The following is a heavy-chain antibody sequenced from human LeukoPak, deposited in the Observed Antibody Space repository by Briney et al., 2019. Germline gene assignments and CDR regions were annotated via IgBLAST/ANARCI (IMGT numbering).Heavy chain of an antibody. D-gene: IGHD5-12*01. Sequence: GASVKVSCKAFGGTFSSYAISWVRQAPGQGLEWTGGIIRIFGTANYAQKFQGRVTITADESTSTAYMELSSLRSEDTAVYYCARARGYSGYDGYYYYMDVWGKGTTVTVSS. CDR2: IIRIFGTA. J-gene: IGHJ6*03. CDR1: GGTFSSYA. V-gene: IGHV1-69*13. CDR3: ARARGYSGYDGYYYYMDV.